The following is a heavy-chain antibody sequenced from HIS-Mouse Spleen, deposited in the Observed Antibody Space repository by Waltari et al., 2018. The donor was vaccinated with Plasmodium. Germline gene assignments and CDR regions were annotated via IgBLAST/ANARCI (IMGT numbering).Heavy chain of an antibody. D-gene: IGHD6-13*01. CDR1: GYTFTGYY. CDR3: ARVLGYKAAAGTFVEYFQH. Sequence: QVQLVQSGAEVKKPGASVKVSCKASGYTFTGYYMHWVRLPPGPGLEWMGWINPNSGGTNYAQKFQGRVTMTRDTSISTAYMELSRLRSDDTAVYYCARVLGYKAAAGTFVEYFQHWGQGTLVTVSS. V-gene: IGHV1-2*02. CDR2: INPNSGGT. J-gene: IGHJ1*01.